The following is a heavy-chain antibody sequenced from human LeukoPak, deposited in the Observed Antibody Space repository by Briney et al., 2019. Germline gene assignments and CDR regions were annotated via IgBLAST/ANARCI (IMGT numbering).Heavy chain of an antibody. CDR3: ARDTRVHYYDSNGPVDY. D-gene: IGHD3-22*01. V-gene: IGHV4-39*07. CDR1: GGSISSSSYY. Sequence: SETLSLTCTVSGGSISSSSYYWGWIRQPPGKGLEWIGSIYYSGSTYYNPSLKSRVTISVDTSKNQFSLKLSSVTAADTAVYYCARDTRVHYYDSNGPVDYWGQGTLVTVSS. CDR2: IYYSGST. J-gene: IGHJ4*02.